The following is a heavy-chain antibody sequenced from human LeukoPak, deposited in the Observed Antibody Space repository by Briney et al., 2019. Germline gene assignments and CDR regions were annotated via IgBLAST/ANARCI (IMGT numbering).Heavy chain of an antibody. J-gene: IGHJ4*02. D-gene: IGHD6-19*01. V-gene: IGHV6-1*01. CDR1: GDSVSSINGA. CDR3: ARDVGTSGWHTFDN. Sequence: SQTLSLTCTISGDSVSSINGAWNWIRQSPSRGLQWLGRTYYRSKWYNDYAVSVQGRVTINPDTSRNQFSLQLKSVTPDDTAVYYCARDVGTSGWHTFDNWGQGTPVTVSS. CDR2: TYYRSKWYN.